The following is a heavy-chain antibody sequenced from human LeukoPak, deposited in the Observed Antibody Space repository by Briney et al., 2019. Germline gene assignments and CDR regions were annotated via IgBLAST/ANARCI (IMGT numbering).Heavy chain of an antibody. CDR2: IYTSGGT. Sequence: SETLSLTCTVSGDSISSYYCSWIRQPPGDGLEWIGYIYTSGGTNYLPSFKGRVTISIATPKNQFSMKLSSVTAADSAVYYCARLTRLSTSPDRYYLDYWGQGTLVTVSS. CDR1: GDSISSYY. CDR3: ARLTRLSTSPDRYYLDY. J-gene: IGHJ4*02. V-gene: IGHV4-4*09. D-gene: IGHD6-6*01.